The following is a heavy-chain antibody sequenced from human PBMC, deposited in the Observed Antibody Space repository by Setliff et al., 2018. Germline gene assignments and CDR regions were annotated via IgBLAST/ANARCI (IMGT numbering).Heavy chain of an antibody. J-gene: IGHJ4*02. D-gene: IGHD3-22*01. Sequence: KASETLSLTCTVSGGSISNSTFYWGWIRQPPGKGLEWIGQVYVGGNTYYNPSLKSRVTMSADTSKNQFSLKLSSVTAADTAVYYCARGSFPYDNSGFDYWGQGTLVTVSS. CDR3: ARGSFPYDNSGFDY. CDR2: VYVGGNT. V-gene: IGHV4-61*05. CDR1: GGSISNSTFY.